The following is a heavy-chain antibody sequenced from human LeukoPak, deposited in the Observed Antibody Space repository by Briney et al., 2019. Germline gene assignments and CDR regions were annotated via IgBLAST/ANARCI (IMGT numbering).Heavy chain of an antibody. CDR1: GGSFSGYY. V-gene: IGHV4-34*01. J-gene: IGHJ5*02. CDR2: INHSGST. CDR3: AKGAGPPWFDP. D-gene: IGHD6-19*01. Sequence: SETLSLTCAVYGGSFSGYYWSWIRQPPGKGLEWIGEINHSGSTNYNPSLKSRVTISADTSKNQFSLKLSSVTAADTAVYCAKGAGPPWFDPWGQGTLVTVSS.